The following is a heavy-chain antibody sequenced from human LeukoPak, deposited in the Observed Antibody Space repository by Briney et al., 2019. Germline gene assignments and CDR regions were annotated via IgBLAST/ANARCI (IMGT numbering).Heavy chain of an antibody. D-gene: IGHD7-27*01. Sequence: SVKVSCKASGGTFSSYAISWVRQAPGQGLEWMGRIIPILGIANYAQKFQGRVTITADKSTSTAYVELSSLRSDDTAVYYCARKNWEAYDYWGQGTLVTVSS. J-gene: IGHJ4*02. CDR2: IIPILGIA. V-gene: IGHV1-69*04. CDR1: GGTFSSYA. CDR3: ARKNWEAYDY.